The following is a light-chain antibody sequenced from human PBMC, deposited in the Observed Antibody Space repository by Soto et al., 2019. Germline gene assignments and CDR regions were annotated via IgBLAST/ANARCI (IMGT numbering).Light chain of an antibody. J-gene: IGKJ4*01. V-gene: IGKV3-11*01. Sequence: EIVLTQSPATLSLSPGERATLSCRASQSVSSYLAWYQQKPGQAPRLLIYDASNRATGIPARFSGSGSGTDFSLTISSLEPEDLAVYYCQQRSTWPLTFGGGTKVDI. CDR3: QQRSTWPLT. CDR1: QSVSSY. CDR2: DAS.